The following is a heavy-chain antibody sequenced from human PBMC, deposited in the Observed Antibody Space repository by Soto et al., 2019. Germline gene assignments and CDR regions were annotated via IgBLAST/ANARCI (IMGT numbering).Heavy chain of an antibody. Sequence: SVKVSCKASGGTFSSYAISWVRQAPGQGLEWMGGIIPIFGTANYAQKFQGRVTITADESTSTAYMELSSLRSEDTAVYYCARDSKYGGNLDYWGQGTLVTVSS. V-gene: IGHV1-69*13. D-gene: IGHD2-15*01. CDR1: GGTFSSYA. CDR2: IIPIFGTA. J-gene: IGHJ4*02. CDR3: ARDSKYGGNLDY.